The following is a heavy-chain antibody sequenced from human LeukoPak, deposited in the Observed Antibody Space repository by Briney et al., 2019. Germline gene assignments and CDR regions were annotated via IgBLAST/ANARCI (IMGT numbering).Heavy chain of an antibody. CDR1: GDSISIHNYY. D-gene: IGHD5-18*01. CDR2: IYYSGST. Sequence: PSETLSLTCTVSGDSISIHNYYWGWIRQPPGKGLEWIGSIYYSGSTYYNPSLKSRVTISVDTSKNQFSLKLSSVTAADTTVYYCARHFGGYSYGPIDHWGQGTLVTVSS. CDR3: ARHFGGYSYGPIDH. V-gene: IGHV4-39*01. J-gene: IGHJ4*02.